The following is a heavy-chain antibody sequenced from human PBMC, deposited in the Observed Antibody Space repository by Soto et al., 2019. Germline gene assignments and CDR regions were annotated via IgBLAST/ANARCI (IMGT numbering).Heavy chain of an antibody. CDR3: ARERRDGYNFYYYYYYGMDV. D-gene: IGHD5-12*01. CDR2: IYYSGST. J-gene: IGHJ6*01. V-gene: IGHV4-31*03. CDR1: GGSISSGGYY. Sequence: LSLTCTVSGGSISSGGYYWSWILQHPVKGLEWIGYIYYSGSTYYNPSLKSRVTISVDTSKNQFSLKLSSVTAADTAVYYCARERRDGYNFYYYYYYGMDVWGQGTTVTVSS.